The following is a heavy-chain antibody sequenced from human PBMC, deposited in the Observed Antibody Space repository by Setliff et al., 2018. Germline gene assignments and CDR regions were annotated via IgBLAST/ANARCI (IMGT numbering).Heavy chain of an antibody. CDR3: ARDREGDGNYYMDV. Sequence: PGGSLRLSCEGSKFIIRSYWMHWVRQAPGKGLVWVSRINSDGSNTTYAGSVKGRFTISRDNAKNTLYLQMNSLRAEDTAVYYCARDREGDGNYYMDVWGKGTTVTVSS. V-gene: IGHV3-74*03. D-gene: IGHD1-1*01. CDR2: INSDGSNT. J-gene: IGHJ6*03. CDR1: KFIIRSYW.